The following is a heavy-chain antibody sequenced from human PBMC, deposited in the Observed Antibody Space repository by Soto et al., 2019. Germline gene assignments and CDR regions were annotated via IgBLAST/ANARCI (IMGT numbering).Heavy chain of an antibody. Sequence: ASETLSLTCTVSGGSISSYYWSWIRQPPGKGLEWIGYIYYSGSTNYNPSLKSRVTISVDTSKNQFSLKLSSVTAADTAVYYCARVGDWFDPWGQGTLVTVSS. CDR3: ARVGDWFDP. CDR1: GGSISSYY. V-gene: IGHV4-59*01. CDR2: IYYSGST. J-gene: IGHJ5*02.